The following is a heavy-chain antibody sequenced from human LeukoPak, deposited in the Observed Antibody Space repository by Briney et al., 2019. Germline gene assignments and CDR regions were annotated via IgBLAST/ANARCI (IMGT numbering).Heavy chain of an antibody. J-gene: IGHJ6*02. CDR3: ATGHFTIFGVSYGMDV. CDR2: ISGSGGTT. D-gene: IGHD3-3*01. CDR1: GFTFSSSA. Sequence: GGSLRLSCAVSGFTFSSSAMNWARQAPGKGLEWVSVISGSGGTTYYADSVKGRFTISRDNSKNTLFLQMTSLRAEDTAVYYCATGHFTIFGVSYGMDVWGQGTTVTVSS. V-gene: IGHV3-23*01.